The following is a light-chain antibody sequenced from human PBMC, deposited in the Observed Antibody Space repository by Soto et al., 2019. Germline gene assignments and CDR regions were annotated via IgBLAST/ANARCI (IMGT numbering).Light chain of an antibody. CDR1: QTISSW. V-gene: IGKV1-5*03. Sequence: DLEMTQSPYTLSGSVGDRVTITSGASQTISSWLAWYQQKPGKAPKLLIYKASTLKSGVPSRFSGSGSGTEFTLTISSXQPDDFATYYCQHYNSYSEAFGQGTKVDIK. CDR2: KAS. J-gene: IGKJ1*01. CDR3: QHYNSYSEA.